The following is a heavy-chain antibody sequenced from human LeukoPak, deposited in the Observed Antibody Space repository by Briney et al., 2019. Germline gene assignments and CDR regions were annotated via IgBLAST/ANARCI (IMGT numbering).Heavy chain of an antibody. CDR1: GYTFTDYY. Sequence: ASVTVSCKASGYTFTDYYMYWVRQAPGQGLEWMGWINPNSGGTNYTQQFRGRVTMTRDTSISTAYMELSRLISDDTAVYYCARVVGGAAGAFDYWGQGTLVTVSS. D-gene: IGHD6-13*01. V-gene: IGHV1-2*02. CDR3: ARVVGGAAGAFDY. J-gene: IGHJ4*02. CDR2: INPNSGGT.